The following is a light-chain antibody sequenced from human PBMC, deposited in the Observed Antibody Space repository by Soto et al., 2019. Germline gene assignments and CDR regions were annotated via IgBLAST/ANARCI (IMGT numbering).Light chain of an antibody. CDR3: HQANSFPIS. CDR2: GAS. CDR1: QGISTW. V-gene: IGKV1D-12*01. J-gene: IGKJ5*01. Sequence: DIQMTQSPSSVSASVGDRVTITCRASQGISTWLACYQQKPGKSPKVLIYGASSLQGGVPSRFRGSGSGTDFTVNIRYLQPEEFASYYCHQANSFPISFGHGTRLEIK.